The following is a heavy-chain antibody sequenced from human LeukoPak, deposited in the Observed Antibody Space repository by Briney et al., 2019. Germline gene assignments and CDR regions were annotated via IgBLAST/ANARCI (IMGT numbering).Heavy chain of an antibody. CDR1: GYTFTSYG. Sequence: ASVKVSCKASGYTFTSYGINWARQAPGQGLEWVGWMNPNSGNTGYAQKFQGRVTMTRYTSISTAYMELSSLRSDDTAVYYCARMDYGGNDANWFDPWGQGTLVTVSS. CDR2: MNPNSGNT. J-gene: IGHJ5*02. V-gene: IGHV1-8*01. D-gene: IGHD4-23*01. CDR3: ARMDYGGNDANWFDP.